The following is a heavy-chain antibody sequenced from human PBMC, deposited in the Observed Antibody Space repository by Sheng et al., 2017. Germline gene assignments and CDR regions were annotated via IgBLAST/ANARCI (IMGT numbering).Heavy chain of an antibody. Sequence: EVQLVESGGGLVKPGGSLRLSCAASGFTFSNAWMSWVRQAPGKGLEWVGRIKSKTDGGTTDYAAPVKGRFTISRDDSKNTLYLQMNSLKTEDTAVYYCTTDLWLLYYYYGMDVWGQGTTVTVSS. D-gene: IGHD5-18*01. CDR1: GFTFSNAW. V-gene: IGHV3-15*01. CDR3: TTDLWLLYYYYGMDV. CDR2: IKSKTDGGTT. J-gene: IGHJ6*02.